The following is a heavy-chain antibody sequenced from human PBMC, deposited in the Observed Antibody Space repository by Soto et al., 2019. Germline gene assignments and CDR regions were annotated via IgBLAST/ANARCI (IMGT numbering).Heavy chain of an antibody. Sequence: GESLKISCKGSGYSFTSYWIGWVRQMPGKGLEWMGIIYPGDSDTRYSPSFQGQVTISADKSISTAYLQWSSLKASDTAMYYCARRAWGSPDCSSTSCYAYYYYGMDVWGQGTTVTVSS. J-gene: IGHJ6*02. CDR3: ARRAWGSPDCSSTSCYAYYYYGMDV. CDR2: IYPGDSDT. V-gene: IGHV5-51*01. D-gene: IGHD2-2*01. CDR1: GYSFTSYW.